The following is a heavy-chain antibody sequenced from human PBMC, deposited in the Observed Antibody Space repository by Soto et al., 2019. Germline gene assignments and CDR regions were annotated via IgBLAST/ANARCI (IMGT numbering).Heavy chain of an antibody. D-gene: IGHD3-22*01. Sequence: LSLTCAVYGGSFSGYYWSWIRQPPGKGLEWIGEINHRGSTSYNPSLKSRVTISVDTSKNQFSLKLNSVTAADTAVYYCARGSTTMIVPDYWGQGTLVTVSS. CDR3: ARGSTTMIVPDY. J-gene: IGHJ4*02. V-gene: IGHV4-34*01. CDR2: INHRGST. CDR1: GGSFSGYY.